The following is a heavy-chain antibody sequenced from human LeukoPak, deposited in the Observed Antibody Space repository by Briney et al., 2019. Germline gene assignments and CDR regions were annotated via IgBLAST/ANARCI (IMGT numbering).Heavy chain of an antibody. J-gene: IGHJ4*02. CDR2: ISHSGSV. CDR3: ARVVASTSIDS. D-gene: IGHD2-15*01. Sequence: PSETLSLTCTVSAYSISSGYFWGWIRQPPGKGPEWIGSISHSGSVYYNPSLQSRVTISVDTSTNRFSLKLTSVTAADTALYYCARVVASTSIDSWGQGTLVTVSS. CDR1: AYSISSGYF. V-gene: IGHV4-38-2*02.